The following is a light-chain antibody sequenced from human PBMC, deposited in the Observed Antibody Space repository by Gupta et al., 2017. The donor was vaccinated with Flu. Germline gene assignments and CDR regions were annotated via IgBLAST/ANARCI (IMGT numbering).Light chain of an antibody. CDR2: AAS. Sequence: DIQMTQSPSSLSASVGDRVTITCRPSQRISYYLNWYHQKPGKAPKLLIYAASTLQSGVPSRFSGSGSGTNFTLTISTLQPKDFATYHCQQSYKTPWTFGQGTKVEIK. J-gene: IGKJ1*01. CDR1: QRISYY. V-gene: IGKV1-39*01. CDR3: QQSYKTPWT.